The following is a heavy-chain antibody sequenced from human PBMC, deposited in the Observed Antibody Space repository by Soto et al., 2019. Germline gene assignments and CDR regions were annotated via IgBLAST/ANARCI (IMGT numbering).Heavy chain of an antibody. CDR3: ARAPPGSSWSMGDFDC. V-gene: IGHV3-11*01. CDR2: ISDSGSTI. J-gene: IGHJ4*02. CDR1: GFTLRDYY. D-gene: IGHD6-13*01. Sequence: VQLVESGGVLVKPGGSLRLSCAPSGFTLRDYYMIWIRQAPGPGLEWVSYISDSGSTIYYADSVKGRFTISRDNAKNSLYLQMNSLRAEDTALYYCARAPPGSSWSMGDFDCWGQGTLVTVSS.